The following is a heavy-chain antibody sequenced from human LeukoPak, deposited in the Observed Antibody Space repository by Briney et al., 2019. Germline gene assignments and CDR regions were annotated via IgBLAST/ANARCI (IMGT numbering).Heavy chain of an antibody. CDR1: GAIFSNHA. J-gene: IGHJ4*02. V-gene: IGHV3-23*01. Sequence: PGGSLRLSCAASGAIFSNHAMRWVRQAPGKGLEWGSLISGTGVTTYYAASLKGRFTISRDNSKNTLYLQMNSLRAEDTALYYCASTSMVRGVITPFDYWGQGTLVTVSS. CDR2: ISGTGVTT. CDR3: ASTSMVRGVITPFDY. D-gene: IGHD3-10*01.